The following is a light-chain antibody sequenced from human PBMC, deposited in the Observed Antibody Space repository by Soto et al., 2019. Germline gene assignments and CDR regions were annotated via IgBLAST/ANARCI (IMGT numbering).Light chain of an antibody. CDR3: CSYAGSGTWV. Sequence: QSALTQPASVSGSPGQSITISCTGTSSDVGNYNLVSWYQQHPGKAPKLMIYDVNMRPSGDSNRFSGSKSGNTASLRISGLQAEDEDDYYCCSYAGSGTWVFGGGTKLTVL. CDR2: DVN. CDR1: SSDVGNYNL. J-gene: IGLJ3*02. V-gene: IGLV2-23*02.